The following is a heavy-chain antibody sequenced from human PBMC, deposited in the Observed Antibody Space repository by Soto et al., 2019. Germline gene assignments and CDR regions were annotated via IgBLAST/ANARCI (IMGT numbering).Heavy chain of an antibody. D-gene: IGHD5-12*01. J-gene: IGHJ4*02. CDR2: ISWNSAYI. Sequence: EVQLVESGGGLVQPGRSLRLSCVASGFTFDDYAMDWVRQVPGKGLEWVSVISWNSAYIGYADSVKGRFTISRDNAKNSVSLQMNSLRTEDTALYHCASTYSGFEDFDYWGQGTLVTVSS. CDR1: GFTFDDYA. V-gene: IGHV3-9*01. CDR3: ASTYSGFEDFDY.